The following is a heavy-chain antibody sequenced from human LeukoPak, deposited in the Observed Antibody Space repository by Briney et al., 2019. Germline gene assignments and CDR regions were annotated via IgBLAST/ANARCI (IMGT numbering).Heavy chain of an antibody. CDR2: IYYSGST. Sequence: SETLSLTCTVSGGSISSYYWSWIRHPPGKGLEWIGYIYYSGSTNYNPSLKSRVTISVDTSKNQFSLKLSSVTAADTAVYYCARASYSSSWLDYWGQGTLVTVSS. J-gene: IGHJ4*02. D-gene: IGHD6-13*01. V-gene: IGHV4-59*01. CDR1: GGSISSYY. CDR3: ARASYSSSWLDY.